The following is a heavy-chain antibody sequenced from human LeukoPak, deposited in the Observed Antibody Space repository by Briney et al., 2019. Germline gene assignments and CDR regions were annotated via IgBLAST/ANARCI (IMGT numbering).Heavy chain of an antibody. CDR3: ARAGVAAAVSYYYYMDV. D-gene: IGHD6-13*01. Sequence: ASVKVSCKASGYTFTSYDINCVRQATGQGLEWMGWMNPNSGNTGYAQKFQGRVTMTRNTSISTAYMELSSLRSEDTAVYYCARAGVAAAVSYYYYMDVWGKGTTVTVSS. CDR1: GYTFTSYD. J-gene: IGHJ6*03. V-gene: IGHV1-8*01. CDR2: MNPNSGNT.